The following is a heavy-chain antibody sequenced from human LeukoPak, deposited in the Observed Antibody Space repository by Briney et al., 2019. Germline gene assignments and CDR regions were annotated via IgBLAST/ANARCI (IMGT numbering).Heavy chain of an antibody. D-gene: IGHD2-2*01. CDR2: ISSSSSYI. CDR3: ARGRVPAAALPYYGMDV. V-gene: IGHV3-21*01. CDR1: GFTFSSYS. Sequence: PGGSLRLSCAASGFTFSSYSMNWVRQAPGKGLESVSSISSSSSYIYYADSVKGRFTISRDNAKNSLYLQMNSLRAEDTAVYYCARGRVPAAALPYYGMDVWGQGTTVTVSS. J-gene: IGHJ6*02.